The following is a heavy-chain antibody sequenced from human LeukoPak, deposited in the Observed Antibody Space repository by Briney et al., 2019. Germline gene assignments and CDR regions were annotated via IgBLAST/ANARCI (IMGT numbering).Heavy chain of an antibody. CDR2: IYPGDSDT. CDR3: ARHGGSGWYRPPFDY. D-gene: IGHD6-19*01. Sequence: GESLKISCKGSGYSFTSYWIGWVRQMPGKGLEWMGIIYPGDSDTRYSPSFQGQVTISADKSISTAYLQWSSLKASDTAVYYCARHGGSGWYRPPFDYWGQGTLVTVSS. J-gene: IGHJ4*02. V-gene: IGHV5-51*01. CDR1: GYSFTSYW.